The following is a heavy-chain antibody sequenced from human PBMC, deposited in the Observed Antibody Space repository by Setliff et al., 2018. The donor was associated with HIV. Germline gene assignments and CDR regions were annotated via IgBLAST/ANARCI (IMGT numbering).Heavy chain of an antibody. CDR1: GGYISSGSHY. J-gene: IGHJ3*01. CDR3: ARDQGNPPSRGDF. D-gene: IGHD1-1*01. V-gene: IGHV4-61*09. Sequence: PSETLSLTCTVSGGYISSGSHYWRWIRQPAGKGLEWIGHIYTSGFTNYNPSLKSRVTISADTSKNQFSLNLTSVTAADTAVYFCARDQGNPPSRGDFWGQGTMVTVSS. CDR2: IYTSGFT.